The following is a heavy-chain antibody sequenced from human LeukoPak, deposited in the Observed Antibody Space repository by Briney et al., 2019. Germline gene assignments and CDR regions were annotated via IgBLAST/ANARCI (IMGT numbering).Heavy chain of an antibody. CDR3: ARITMSRFDP. Sequence: PGGSLRLSCAASGFTFSSYWMSWVRQAPGKGLEWVSVIYGGGTTYYADSVKGRFTISRDNSKNTLYLQMNSLRAEDTAVYYCARITMSRFDPWGQGTLVTVS. V-gene: IGHV3-53*01. CDR2: IYGGGTT. CDR1: GFTFSSYW. J-gene: IGHJ5*02. D-gene: IGHD3-10*02.